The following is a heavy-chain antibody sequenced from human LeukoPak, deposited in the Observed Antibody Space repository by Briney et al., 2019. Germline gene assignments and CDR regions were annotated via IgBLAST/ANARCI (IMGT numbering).Heavy chain of an antibody. D-gene: IGHD2-2*01. CDR2: ISGSGGST. Sequence: GGSLRLSCAASGFTFSSYAMSWVRQAPGKGLEWVSAISGSGGSTYYADSVKGRFTISRDNSKNTLYLQMNSLRAEDTAVYYCAKVLGDIVVVPAATPRAGFDPWGQGTLVTVSS. CDR3: AKVLGDIVVVPAATPRAGFDP. J-gene: IGHJ5*02. CDR1: GFTFSSYA. V-gene: IGHV3-23*01.